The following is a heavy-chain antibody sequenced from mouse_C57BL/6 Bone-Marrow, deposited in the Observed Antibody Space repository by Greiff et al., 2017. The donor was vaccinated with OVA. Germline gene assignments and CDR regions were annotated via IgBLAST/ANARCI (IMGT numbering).Heavy chain of an antibody. J-gene: IGHJ2*01. V-gene: IGHV1-80*01. CDR2: IYPGDGDT. Sequence: VKLMESGAELVKPGASVKISCKASGYAFSSYWMNWVKQRPGKGLEWIGQIYPGDGDTNYNGKFNGKATLTADKSVSTAYMQLSSRTSEDSSVYFCSRDWAYFDYWGQGTTLTVSS. D-gene: IGHD4-1*01. CDR1: GYAFSSYW. CDR3: SRDWAYFDY.